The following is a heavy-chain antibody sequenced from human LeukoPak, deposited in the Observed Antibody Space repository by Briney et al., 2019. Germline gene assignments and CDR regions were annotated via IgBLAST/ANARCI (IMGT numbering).Heavy chain of an antibody. Sequence: GGSLRLSCAASGFTFSDYYMSWIRQAPGKGLEWVSYISSSGSTIYYADSVKGRFTISRDNSKNTLYPQMNSLRAEDTAVYYCAKVAAASAGFYNWFDPWGQGTLVTVSS. J-gene: IGHJ5*02. CDR3: AKVAAASAGFYNWFDP. V-gene: IGHV3-11*04. CDR2: ISSSGSTI. CDR1: GFTFSDYY. D-gene: IGHD6-13*01.